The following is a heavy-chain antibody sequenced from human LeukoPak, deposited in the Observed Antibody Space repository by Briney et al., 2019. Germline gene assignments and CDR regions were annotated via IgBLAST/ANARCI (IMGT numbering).Heavy chain of an antibody. D-gene: IGHD2-21*01. CDR1: GFTLSSYA. CDR2: ISGSGGST. V-gene: IGHV3-23*01. CDR3: ARAYCGGDCYISGSLFHYFDY. Sequence: AGGSLRLSCAASGFTLSSYAMSWVRQAPGKGLEWVSAISGSGGSTYYADSVKGRFTISRDNSKNTLYLQMNSLRAEDTAVYYCARAYCGGDCYISGSLFHYFDYWGQGTLVTVSS. J-gene: IGHJ4*02.